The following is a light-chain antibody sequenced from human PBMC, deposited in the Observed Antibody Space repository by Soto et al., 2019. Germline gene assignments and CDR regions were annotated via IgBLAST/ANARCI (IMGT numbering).Light chain of an antibody. J-gene: IGKJ1*01. CDR3: QQYYRWPWT. Sequence: EIVMTQPPATLSVSPGERATLSCRASQSVSSNLAWYQQKPGQTPRPLIYGASTRATGIPARFSGSGSGTEFTLTISSLQSEDFAVYYCQQYYRWPWTFGQGTKVEIK. CDR2: GAS. CDR1: QSVSSN. V-gene: IGKV3-15*01.